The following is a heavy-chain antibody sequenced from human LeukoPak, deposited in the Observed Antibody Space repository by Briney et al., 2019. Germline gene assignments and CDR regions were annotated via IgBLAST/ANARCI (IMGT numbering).Heavy chain of an antibody. Sequence: GGSLRLSCAASGFTFSSYAMHWVRQAPGKGLEWVAVISNDGSNKYYADSVKGRFTISRDNSKNTLYLQMNSLRAEDTAVYYCARDPHDIVVVVAATYYYYYGMDVWGQGTTVTVSS. D-gene: IGHD2-15*01. J-gene: IGHJ6*02. CDR2: ISNDGSNK. V-gene: IGHV3-30-3*01. CDR3: ARDPHDIVVVVAATYYYYYGMDV. CDR1: GFTFSSYA.